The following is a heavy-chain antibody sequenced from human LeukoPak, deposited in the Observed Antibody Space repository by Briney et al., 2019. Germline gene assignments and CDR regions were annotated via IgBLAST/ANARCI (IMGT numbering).Heavy chain of an antibody. CDR1: GYTFTTYY. V-gene: IGHV1-2*02. Sequence: GASVKVSCKPSGYTFTTYYLHWVRQAPGQGLDWMGWINPKNGGTNYAQKFQGRFTMTRDTSINPDYMELSGLTSDDTAVYYCARDPSNRYYTDVWGIGTTVTVSS. D-gene: IGHD1-14*01. J-gene: IGHJ6*03. CDR2: INPKNGGT. CDR3: ARDPSNRYYTDV.